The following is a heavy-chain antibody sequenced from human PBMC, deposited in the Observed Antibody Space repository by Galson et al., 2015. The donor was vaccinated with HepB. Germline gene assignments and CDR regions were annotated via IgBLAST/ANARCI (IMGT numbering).Heavy chain of an antibody. Sequence: SLRLSCAASGFSFSSYAMSWVRQAPGKGLEWVSSITQSDSNPNYADSLQGRFTVSRDNSKNTLYLQMNALRADDTAFYYCARDSGEYDLWSAYYYWGQGTQVTVSS. J-gene: IGHJ4*02. V-gene: IGHV3-23*01. CDR1: GFSFSSYA. CDR3: ARDSGEYDLWSAYYY. CDR2: ITQSDSNP. D-gene: IGHD3-3*01.